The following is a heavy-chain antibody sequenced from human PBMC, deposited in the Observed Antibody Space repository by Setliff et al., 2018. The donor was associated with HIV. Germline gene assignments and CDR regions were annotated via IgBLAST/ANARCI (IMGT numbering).Heavy chain of an antibody. J-gene: IGHJ2*01. Sequence: SETLSLTCTASGGSINSGTYYWSWIRQPAGKGLEWIGCVYNSGSANYNPSLTSRVTMSVDTSKNQFSLNLNSLTAADAAIYYCARGAEYPNWYFDLWGRGTLVTVSS. CDR2: VYNSGSA. CDR1: GGSINSGTYY. CDR3: ARGAEYPNWYFDL. V-gene: IGHV4-61*02.